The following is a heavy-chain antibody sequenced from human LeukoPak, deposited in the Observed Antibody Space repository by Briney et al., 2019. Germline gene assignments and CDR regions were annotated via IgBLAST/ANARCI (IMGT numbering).Heavy chain of an antibody. CDR2: ISGSGGST. V-gene: IGHV3-23*01. Sequence: PGGSLRLSCAASGFTFSSYAMSWVRQAPGKGLEWVSAISGSGGSTYYADSVKGRFTISRDNSKNTLYLQMNSLRAEDTAVYYCAKVEATYYYDSSGYYHDYWGQGTLVTVSP. CDR3: AKVEATYYYDSSGYYHDY. J-gene: IGHJ4*02. D-gene: IGHD3-22*01. CDR1: GFTFSSYA.